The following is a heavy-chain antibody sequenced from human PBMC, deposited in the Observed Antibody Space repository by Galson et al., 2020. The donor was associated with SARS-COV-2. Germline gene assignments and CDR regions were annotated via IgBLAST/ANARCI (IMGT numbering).Heavy chain of an antibody. D-gene: IGHD3-22*01. CDR3: ARDGQSSSGLAFDY. V-gene: IGHV3-33*01. J-gene: IGHJ4*02. CDR2: IWYDGRNK. Sequence: GESLKISCAASGFTFENHAMHWVRQAPGKGLEWVAQIWYDGRNKYYVDSVKGRFTISRDNSENTLYLQMNNLRAEDTAVYYCARDGQSSSGLAFDYWGQGILVTVSS. CDR1: GFTFENHA.